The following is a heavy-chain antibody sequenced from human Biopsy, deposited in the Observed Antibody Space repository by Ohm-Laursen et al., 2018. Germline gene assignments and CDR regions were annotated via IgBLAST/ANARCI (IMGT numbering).Heavy chain of an antibody. J-gene: IGHJ5*02. CDR2: ISASDDSK. CDR1: GFTFTNYA. V-gene: IGHV3-23*01. D-gene: IGHD2-8*01. CDR3: ATGPVQMVYANLRGEFAS. Sequence: SLRLSCAASGFTFTNYAMSWVRQAPGKGLEWVSSISASDDSKYYEDSVKGRFTISRGSSTNTLYLQMNGLRADDTAVYYCATGPVQMVYANLRGEFASWGQGALVTVSS.